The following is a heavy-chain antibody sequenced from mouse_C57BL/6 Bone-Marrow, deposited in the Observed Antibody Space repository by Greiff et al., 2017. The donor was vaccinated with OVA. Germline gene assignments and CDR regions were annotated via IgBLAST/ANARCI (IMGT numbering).Heavy chain of an antibody. CDR3: ARENYYGSSHYAMDY. V-gene: IGHV5-16*01. D-gene: IGHD1-1*01. CDR1: GFTFSDYY. Sequence: EVKLMESEGGLVQPGSSMKLSCTASGFTFSDYYMAWVRQVPEKGLEWVANINYDGSSTYYLDSLKSRFIITRDNAKNILYLQMSSLKSEDTATYYCARENYYGSSHYAMDYWGQGTSVTVSS. CDR2: INYDGSST. J-gene: IGHJ4*01.